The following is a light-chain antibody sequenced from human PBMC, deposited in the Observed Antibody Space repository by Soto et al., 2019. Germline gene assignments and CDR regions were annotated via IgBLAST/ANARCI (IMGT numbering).Light chain of an antibody. V-gene: IGKV1-39*01. J-gene: IGKJ4*01. CDR3: QQSSSTPQT. CDR2: VAS. Sequence: DIQMTQSPSSLSASVGDRVTITCRASQSISSYLSWYQHKPGKAPKLLINVASTLQSGVPSRFSGSGSGTDFTLAINSLQPEDFATYYCQQSSSTPQTFGGGTRVEIK. CDR1: QSISSY.